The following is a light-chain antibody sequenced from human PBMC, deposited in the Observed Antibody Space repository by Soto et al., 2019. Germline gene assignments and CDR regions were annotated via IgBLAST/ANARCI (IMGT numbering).Light chain of an antibody. V-gene: IGKV1-39*01. CDR3: QQSYSTLIT. Sequence: DIQMTQSPSSLSASVGDRVTITCQASQGISTYLNWYQQKPGKAPKLLIYGASSLQSGVPSRFSGSGSGTDFTLTISSLQPEDFATYYCQQSYSTLITFGQGTRLEIK. CDR1: QGISTY. CDR2: GAS. J-gene: IGKJ5*01.